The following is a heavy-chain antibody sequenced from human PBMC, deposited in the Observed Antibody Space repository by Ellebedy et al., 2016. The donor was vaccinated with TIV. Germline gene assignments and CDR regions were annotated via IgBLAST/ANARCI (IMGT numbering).Heavy chain of an antibody. Sequence: PSETLSLTCTVSGGSASSGGYFWSWIRQSPGKGLEWIGYIYHTGNTNYSPSLKSRVTISMDTSKNYFSLKLASVTAADTAVYYCARESYDILTGYSSGMDVWGQGTTVIVSS. D-gene: IGHD3-9*01. CDR2: IYHTGNT. J-gene: IGHJ6*02. V-gene: IGHV4-61*03. CDR3: ARESYDILTGYSSGMDV. CDR1: GGSASSGGYF.